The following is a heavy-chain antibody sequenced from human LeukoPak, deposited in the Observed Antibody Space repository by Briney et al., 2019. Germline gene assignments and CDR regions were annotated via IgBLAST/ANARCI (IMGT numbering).Heavy chain of an antibody. CDR3: ARGGQIVATTGFNWLDP. CDR1: GGSFTGYY. V-gene: IGHV4-34*01. Sequence: SETLSLTCAVYGGSFTGYYWSWIRQPPGKGLEWIGEGDHTGGTKYNPSLKSRVTISVDTSKNQFSLKLSSVTAADTAVYYCARGGQIVATTGFNWLDPWGLGTLVTVSS. CDR2: GDHTGGT. D-gene: IGHD1-1*01. J-gene: IGHJ5*02.